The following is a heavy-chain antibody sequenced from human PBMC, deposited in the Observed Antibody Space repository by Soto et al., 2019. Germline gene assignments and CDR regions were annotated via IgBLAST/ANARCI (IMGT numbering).Heavy chain of an antibody. D-gene: IGHD2-15*01. V-gene: IGHV3-21*01. Sequence: GGSLRLSCAASGFTFSSYSMNWVRQAPGNGLEWVSSISSSSSYIYYADSVKGRFTIARDNAKNSLYLQMNSLRAEDTALYYGARALAVDKDAFDIWVQGTMVTLSS. CDR1: GFTFSSYS. J-gene: IGHJ3*02. CDR3: ARALAVDKDAFDI. CDR2: ISSSSSYI.